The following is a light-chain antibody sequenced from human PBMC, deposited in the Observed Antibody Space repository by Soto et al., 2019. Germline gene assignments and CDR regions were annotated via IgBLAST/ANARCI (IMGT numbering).Light chain of an antibody. CDR1: LTVSNNY. J-gene: IGKJ2*01. CDR2: GSS. CDR3: QQYGSSPPYT. Sequence: EVVLTQSPGTLSLSPGERATLSCRASLTVSNNYLAWYQQKPGQAPRLLIFGSSDRATGIPDRFSGSGSGTDFTLTISRLEPEDFAVYYCQQYGSSPPYTFGQGTNLEIK. V-gene: IGKV3-20*01.